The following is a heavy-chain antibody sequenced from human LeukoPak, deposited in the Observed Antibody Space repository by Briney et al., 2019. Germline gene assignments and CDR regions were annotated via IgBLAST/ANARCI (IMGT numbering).Heavy chain of an antibody. CDR2: IYPGDSDT. CDR1: GYSFTSYW. CDR3: ARCDSPPTWIQLWSAYFDY. V-gene: IGHV5-51*01. J-gene: IGHJ4*02. D-gene: IGHD5-18*01. Sequence: GESLKISWKGSGYSFTSYWIGWVRQMPGKGLEWMGIIYPGDSDTRYSPSFQGQVTISADKSISTAYLQWSSLKASDTAMYYCARCDSPPTWIQLWSAYFDYWGQGTLVTVSS.